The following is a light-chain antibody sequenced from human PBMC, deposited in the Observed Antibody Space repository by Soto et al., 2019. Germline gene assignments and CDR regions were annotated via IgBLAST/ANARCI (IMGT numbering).Light chain of an antibody. J-gene: IGKJ5*01. Sequence: DIQMTQSPSTLSASVGDRVTITCRASENINKWLAWYQQRPGTVPKLLIYQASNLESGVPARFSGSGSGTDFTLTISSLQPEDFATYFCLQHNSYPYTFGQGTRLEIK. V-gene: IGKV1-5*03. CDR3: LQHNSYPYT. CDR1: ENINKW. CDR2: QAS.